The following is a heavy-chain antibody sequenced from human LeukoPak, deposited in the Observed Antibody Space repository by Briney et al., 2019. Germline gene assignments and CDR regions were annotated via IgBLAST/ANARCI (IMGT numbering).Heavy chain of an antibody. D-gene: IGHD3-10*01. Sequence: EGSLRLSCAASGFTFSDYYMSWVRQAPGKGLECVSYISSSGYTMYYADSVQGRFTISRDNAKDSVFLQMNSLRAEDTAVYYCARQLRLHFGDFYPPDYWGQGSLVTVSS. CDR2: ISSSGYTM. CDR3: ARQLRLHFGDFYPPDY. V-gene: IGHV3-11*01. CDR1: GFTFSDYY. J-gene: IGHJ4*02.